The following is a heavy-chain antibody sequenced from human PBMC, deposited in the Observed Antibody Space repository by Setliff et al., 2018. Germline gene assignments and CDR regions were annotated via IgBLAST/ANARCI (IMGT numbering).Heavy chain of an antibody. CDR1: GGSVSSGSYY. J-gene: IGHJ4*02. CDR2: IYTSGST. CDR3: AKEGYYDHFGYYHYYFDF. D-gene: IGHD3-22*01. Sequence: SETLSLTCTVSGGSVSSGSYYWSWIRQPAGKGLEWIGRIYTSGSTNYSPSLKSRVAKSVDTSKNQFSLRLSSVTAADTAVYYCAKEGYYDHFGYYHYYFDFWGQGTLVTVSS. V-gene: IGHV4-61*02.